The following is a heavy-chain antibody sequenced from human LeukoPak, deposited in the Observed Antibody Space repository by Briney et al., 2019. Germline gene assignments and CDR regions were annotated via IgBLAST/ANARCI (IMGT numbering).Heavy chain of an antibody. CDR2: IRYDGSNK. CDR3: AKDRGYCSGGSCYYFDY. CDR1: EFTFSSYG. V-gene: IGHV3-30*02. Sequence: PGRSLRLSCAASEFTFSSYGMHWVRQAPGKGLEWVAFIRYDGSNKYYADSVKGRFTISRDNSKNTLYLQMNSLRAEDTAVYYCAKDRGYCSGGSCYYFDYWGQGTLVTVSS. D-gene: IGHD2-15*01. J-gene: IGHJ4*02.